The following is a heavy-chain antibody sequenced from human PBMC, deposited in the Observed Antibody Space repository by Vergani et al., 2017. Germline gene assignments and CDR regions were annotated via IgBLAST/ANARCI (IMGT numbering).Heavy chain of an antibody. Sequence: QVQLQESGPGLVKPSETLSLTCTVSGGSISSYYWSWIRQPPGKGLEWIGYIYYSGSTNYNPSLKSRVTISVDTSKNQFSLKLSSVTAADTAVYYCARSAAIIGYYYYYYMDFWGKGTTVTVSS. CDR3: ARSAAIIGYYYYYYMDF. CDR2: IYYSGST. J-gene: IGHJ6*03. D-gene: IGHD3-9*01. V-gene: IGHV4-59*01. CDR1: GGSISSYY.